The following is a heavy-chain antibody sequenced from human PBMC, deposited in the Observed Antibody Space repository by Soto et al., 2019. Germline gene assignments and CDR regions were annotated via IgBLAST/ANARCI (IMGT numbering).Heavy chain of an antibody. V-gene: IGHV1-18*01. CDR2: ISAYNGNT. CDR1: GYTFTSYG. D-gene: IGHD2-21*02. CDR3: ATYCGGDCYPTVVFDY. Sequence: QVQLVQSGAEVKKPGASVKVSCKASGYTFTSYGISWVRQAPGQGLEWMGWISAYNGNTNYAQKLQGRVTMTTDTYTSTAYMELRSLRSDDTAVYYCATYCGGDCYPTVVFDYWGQGTLVTVSS. J-gene: IGHJ4*02.